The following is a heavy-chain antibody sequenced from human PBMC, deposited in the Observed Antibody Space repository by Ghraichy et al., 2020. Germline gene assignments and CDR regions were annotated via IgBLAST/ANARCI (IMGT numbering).Heavy chain of an antibody. CDR2: ISASGATP. D-gene: IGHD2/OR15-2a*01. J-gene: IGHJ6*02. CDR3: AKGSTSAKDYYGMDV. V-gene: IGHV3-23*01. CDR1: GFTFTSHA. Sequence: GGSLRLSCVASGFTFTSHAMTWVRQAPGKGLEWVSSISASGATPYYGPSASGRFTISKDNSTNTVYLQLNSLRAEDTAIYFCAKGSTSAKDYYGMDVWGQGTTVTVS.